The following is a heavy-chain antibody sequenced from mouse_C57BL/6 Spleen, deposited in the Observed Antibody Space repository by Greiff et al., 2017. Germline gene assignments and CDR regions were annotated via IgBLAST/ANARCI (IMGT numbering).Heavy chain of an antibody. Sequence: VKLMESGAELARPGASVKLSCKASGYTFTSYGISWVTQRTGQGLEWIGAFYPRSGNTYYNEKFKGKATLTADKSASTAYMELRSLTSEDSAVYFCARSSVQYYFDYWGQGTTLTVSS. D-gene: IGHD1-1*01. CDR2: FYPRSGNT. CDR1: GYTFTSYG. V-gene: IGHV1-81*01. CDR3: ARSSVQYYFDY. J-gene: IGHJ2*01.